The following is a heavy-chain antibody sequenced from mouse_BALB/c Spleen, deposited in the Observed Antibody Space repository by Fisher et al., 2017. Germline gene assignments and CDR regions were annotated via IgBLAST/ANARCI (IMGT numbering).Heavy chain of an antibody. J-gene: IGHJ1*01. D-gene: IGHD2-3*01. V-gene: IGHV1-80*01. Sequence: KFKGKATLTSDKSSSTAYMELSSLTSEDSAVYYCAGWLLRYFDVWGAGTTVTVSS. CDR3: AGWLLRYFDV.